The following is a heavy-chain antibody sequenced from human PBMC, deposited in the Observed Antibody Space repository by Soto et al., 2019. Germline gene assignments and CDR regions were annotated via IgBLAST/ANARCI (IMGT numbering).Heavy chain of an antibody. CDR2: VNSDGSIT. V-gene: IGHV3-74*01. J-gene: IGHJ4*02. D-gene: IGHD1-26*01. CDR1: GFTFSSYW. Sequence: PGGSLRLSCAASGFTFSSYWMHWVRQAPGKGLVWVSRVNSDGSITNYADAVKGRFTISRDNAKNTLYLQMDGLRAEDTAVYYCARVGANTWYWGQGTLVTVSS. CDR3: ARVGANTWY.